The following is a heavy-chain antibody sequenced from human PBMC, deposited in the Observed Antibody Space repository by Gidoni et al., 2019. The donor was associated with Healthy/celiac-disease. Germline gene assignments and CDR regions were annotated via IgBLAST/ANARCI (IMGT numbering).Heavy chain of an antibody. CDR2: ISYDGSNK. J-gene: IGHJ4*02. CDR3: AKGAYYDFWSGVDY. CDR1: GFTFSSYG. Sequence: QVQLVESGGGVVQPGRSLRLPCAAPGFTFSSYGMHWVRQAPGKGLAGVAVISYDGSNKYYADSVKGRFTISRDNSKNTLYLQMNSLRAEDTAVYYCAKGAYYDFWSGVDYWGQGTLVTVSS. V-gene: IGHV3-30*18. D-gene: IGHD3-3*01.